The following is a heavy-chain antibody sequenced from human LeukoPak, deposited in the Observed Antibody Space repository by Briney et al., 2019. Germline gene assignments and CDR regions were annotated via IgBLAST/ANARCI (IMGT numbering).Heavy chain of an antibody. J-gene: IGHJ4*02. D-gene: IGHD2-8*01. V-gene: IGHV1-18*01. Sequence: ASVKVSCKASGYTFTSYGISWVRQAPGQGLEWMGWISAYNGNTNYAQKLQGRVTMTTDTSTSTAYMELRSLRSDDTAVYYCASFLGYCSNGVCYKGRYFDYWGQGTLVTVSS. CDR3: ASFLGYCSNGVCYKGRYFDY. CDR1: GYTFTSYG. CDR2: ISAYNGNT.